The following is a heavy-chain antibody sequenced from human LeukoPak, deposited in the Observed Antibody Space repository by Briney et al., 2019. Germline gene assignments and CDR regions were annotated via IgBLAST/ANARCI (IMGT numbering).Heavy chain of an antibody. CDR3: ARGGATYGSGIDY. CDR1: GYTFTGYY. D-gene: IGHD3-10*01. CDR2: INPNSGGT. V-gene: IGHV1-2*02. J-gene: IGHJ4*02. Sequence: ASVKVSCKASGYTFTGYYMHWVRQAPGQGLEWMGWINPNSGGTNYAQKFQGRVTMTRDTSISTAYMELSRLRSDDTAVYYRARGGATYGSGIDYWGQGTLVTVSS.